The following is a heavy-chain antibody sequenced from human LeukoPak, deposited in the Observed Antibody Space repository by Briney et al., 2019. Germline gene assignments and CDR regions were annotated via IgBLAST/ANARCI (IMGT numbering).Heavy chain of an antibody. V-gene: IGHV1-8*01. CDR2: MNTHRGNT. CDR1: GYIFTGYD. J-gene: IGHJ6*03. Sequence: GASVKVSCKASGYIFTGYDINWVRQATGQGLEWMGWMNTHRGNTGYAQKFQGRVTMTRNTSISTAYMELSSLRSEDTAVYYCARDRVGPYYYDSSGWDYYYYMDVWGKGTTVTVSS. CDR3: ARDRVGPYYYDSSGWDYYYYMDV. D-gene: IGHD3-22*01.